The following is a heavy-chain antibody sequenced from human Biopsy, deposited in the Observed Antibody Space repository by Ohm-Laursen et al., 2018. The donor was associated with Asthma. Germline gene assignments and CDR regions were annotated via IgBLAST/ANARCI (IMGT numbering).Heavy chain of an antibody. CDR3: ARGYSGTDRIVYYYSGMEV. CDR1: GDSLGSFINYA. D-gene: IGHD5-12*01. Sequence: SVKVSCKASGDSLGSFINYAISWVRQDPRQGLEWMGGLIPVLGTADYAPMFEGRVTITADESTSTAYLELTSLRFEDTAVYYCARGYSGTDRIVYYYSGMEVWGQGTTVTVSS. CDR2: LIPVLGTA. V-gene: IGHV1-69*13. J-gene: IGHJ6*02.